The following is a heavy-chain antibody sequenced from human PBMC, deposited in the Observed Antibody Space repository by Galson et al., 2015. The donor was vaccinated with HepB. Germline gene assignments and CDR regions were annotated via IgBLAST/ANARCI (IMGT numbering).Heavy chain of an antibody. J-gene: IGHJ5*02. CDR2: ISRSSSYI. CDR3: ARVISSGLWKWFDP. V-gene: IGHV3-21*01. CDR1: GFMFSNYE. Sequence: SLRLSCAASGFMFSNYEMTWVRQAPGKGLEWVSSISRSSSYIFYADSIKGRFTISRDNAKNTLYLQMTSLRVEDTAVYYCARVISSGLWKWFDPWGQGTLVTVSS. D-gene: IGHD4/OR15-4a*01.